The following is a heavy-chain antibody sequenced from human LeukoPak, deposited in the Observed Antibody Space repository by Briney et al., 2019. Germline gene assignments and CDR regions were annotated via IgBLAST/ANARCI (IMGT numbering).Heavy chain of an antibody. CDR2: VSTGSRDI. CDR3: AREGGYCYGDSCRYFDY. D-gene: IGHD2-15*01. V-gene: IGHV3-21*01. Sequence: PGGSLRLSCAASGFTFSSYWMNWVRQAPGKGLEWVSSVSTGSRDIYYADSVKGRFTISRDSAKNSLYLQMNSLRAEDTAVYYCAREGGYCYGDSCRYFDYWGQGTLVTVSS. CDR1: GFTFSSYW. J-gene: IGHJ4*02.